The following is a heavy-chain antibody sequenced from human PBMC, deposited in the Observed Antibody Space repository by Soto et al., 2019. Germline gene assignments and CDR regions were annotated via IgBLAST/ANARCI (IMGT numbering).Heavy chain of an antibody. V-gene: IGHV4-34*01. CDR2: INHSGST. D-gene: IGHD3-3*01. Sequence: SETLSLTCAVYGGSFSGYYWSRIRQPPGKGLEWIGEINHSGSTNYNPSLKSRVTISVDTSKNQFSLKLSSVTAADTAVYYCARGGGPITIFGVVIVRSNYFDYWGQGTLVTVSS. CDR1: GGSFSGYY. J-gene: IGHJ4*02. CDR3: ARGGGPITIFGVVIVRSNYFDY.